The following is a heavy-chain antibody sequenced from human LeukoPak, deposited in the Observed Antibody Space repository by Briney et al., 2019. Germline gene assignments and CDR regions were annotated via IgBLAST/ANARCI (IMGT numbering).Heavy chain of an antibody. V-gene: IGHV1-2*02. D-gene: IGHD1-26*01. J-gene: IGHJ3*01. Sequence: ASVKVSCKASGYTFTGYYMHWVRQAPGQGLEWMGWINPNSGGTKYAQKFQGRVTMTRDTYISTAYMELSRLTSDDTAVYYCERGGTRAFDLWGQGTMVTVSS. CDR2: INPNSGGT. CDR1: GYTFTGYY. CDR3: ERGGTRAFDL.